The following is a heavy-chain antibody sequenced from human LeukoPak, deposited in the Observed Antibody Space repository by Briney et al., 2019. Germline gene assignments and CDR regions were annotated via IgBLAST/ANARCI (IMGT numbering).Heavy chain of an antibody. Sequence: GSLRLSCAASGFTFSSYAMHWVRQAPGKGLEWVAVISYDGSNKYYADSVKGRFTISRDNSKNTLYLQMSSLRAEDTAVYYCAREGVAAMSNYYYYGMDVWGQGTTVTVSS. CDR3: AREGVAAMSNYYYYGMDV. CDR2: ISYDGSNK. D-gene: IGHD2-15*01. J-gene: IGHJ6*02. CDR1: GFTFSSYA. V-gene: IGHV3-30*04.